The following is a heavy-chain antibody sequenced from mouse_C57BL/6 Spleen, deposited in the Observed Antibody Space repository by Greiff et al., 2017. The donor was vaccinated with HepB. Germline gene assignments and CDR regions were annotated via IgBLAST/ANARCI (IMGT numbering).Heavy chain of an antibody. CDR3: ARGELGPWFAY. V-gene: IGHV1-50*01. CDR2: IDPSDSYT. D-gene: IGHD4-1*01. CDR1: GYTFTSYW. Sequence: VQLQQSGAELVKPGASVKLSCKASGYTFTSYWMQWVKQRPGQGLEWIGEIDPSDSYTNYNQKFKGKATLTVDTSSSTAYMQLSSLTSEDSAVYYWARGELGPWFAYWGQGTLVTVSA. J-gene: IGHJ3*01.